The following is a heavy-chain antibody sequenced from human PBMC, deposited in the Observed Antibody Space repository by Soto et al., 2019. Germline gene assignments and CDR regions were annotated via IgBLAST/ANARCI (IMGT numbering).Heavy chain of an antibody. CDR1: GYSFTSYW. CDR2: IDPSDSYT. Sequence: GESLKISCKGSGYSFTSYWISWVRQMPGKGLEWMGRIDPSDSYTNYSPSFQGHVTSSADKSISTAYLQWSSLKASDTAMYYCASHPTVTQYYYGMDVWGQGTTVTVSS. CDR3: ASHPTVTQYYYGMDV. J-gene: IGHJ6*02. D-gene: IGHD4-4*01. V-gene: IGHV5-10-1*01.